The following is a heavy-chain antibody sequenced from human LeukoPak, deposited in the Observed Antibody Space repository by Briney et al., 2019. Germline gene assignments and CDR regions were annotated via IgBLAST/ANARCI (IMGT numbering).Heavy chain of an antibody. D-gene: IGHD3-10*01. J-gene: IGHJ4*02. CDR3: ARGIEYYYGSGSP. CDR1: GYTFTSYD. Sequence: ASVKVSCKASGYTFTSYDINWERQATGQGLEWMGWMNPNSGNTGYAQKFQGRVTMTRNTSISTAYMELSSLRSEDTAVYYCARGIEYYYGSGSPWGQGTLVTVSS. V-gene: IGHV1-8*01. CDR2: MNPNSGNT.